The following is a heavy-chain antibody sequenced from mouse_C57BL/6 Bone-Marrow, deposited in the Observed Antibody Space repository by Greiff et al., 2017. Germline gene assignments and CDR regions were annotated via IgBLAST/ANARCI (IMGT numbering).Heavy chain of an antibody. CDR2: IAPSDSYT. V-gene: IGHV1-50*01. J-gene: IGHJ3*01. Sequence: QVQLQQPGAELVKPGASVKLSCKASGYTFTSYWMQWVKQRPGQGLEWIGEIAPSDSYTNYNQKFTGKATLTVDPSSSTAYMQLSSLTSEDSAVYYCARDGGYWPFAYWGQGTLVTVSA. D-gene: IGHD2-3*01. CDR3: ARDGGYWPFAY. CDR1: GYTFTSYW.